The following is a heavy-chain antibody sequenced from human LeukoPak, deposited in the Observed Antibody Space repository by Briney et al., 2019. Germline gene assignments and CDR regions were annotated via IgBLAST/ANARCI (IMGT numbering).Heavy chain of an antibody. Sequence: GGSLRLSCVASGFTFSSYWMTWVRQAPGKGLEWLANIKEDGSIQYYLDSVRGRFTISRDNAKTSVYLQLNSLRAEDTAVYYCAKDVGSLGLNDFDYWGQGTLVTVSS. CDR3: AKDVGSLGLNDFDY. V-gene: IGHV3-7*01. D-gene: IGHD7-27*01. CDR2: IKEDGSIQ. J-gene: IGHJ4*02. CDR1: GFTFSSYW.